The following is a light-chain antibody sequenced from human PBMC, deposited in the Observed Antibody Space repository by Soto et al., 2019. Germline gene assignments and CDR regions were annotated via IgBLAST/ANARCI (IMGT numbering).Light chain of an antibody. Sequence: EIVLTQSPATLSLSPVERATLSCRASQSVSTYLAWFQQKPGQAPRLLIYDASNRATGIPARFSGSGSGTDFTLTISRLEPEDFAVYYCQHFGSSLRTFGQGSKV. J-gene: IGKJ1*01. CDR3: QHFGSSLRT. V-gene: IGKV3-11*01. CDR2: DAS. CDR1: QSVSTY.